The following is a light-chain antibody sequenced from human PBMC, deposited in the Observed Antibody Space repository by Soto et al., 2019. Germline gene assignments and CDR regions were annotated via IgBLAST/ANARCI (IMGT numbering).Light chain of an antibody. CDR2: DAS. CDR1: QSISGW. Sequence: DIQMTQSPSTLSASVGDRVTMTCRASQSISGWLAWYQQKPGKAPRLLIYDASSLLSGVPSRFGGSGSGTDFTLTITSLQPEDFSTYYCQQSDSTPYTFGQGTKVDI. V-gene: IGKV1-39*01. J-gene: IGKJ2*01. CDR3: QQSDSTPYT.